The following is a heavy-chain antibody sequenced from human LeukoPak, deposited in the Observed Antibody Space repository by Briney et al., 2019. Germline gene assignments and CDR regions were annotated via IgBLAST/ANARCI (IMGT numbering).Heavy chain of an antibody. CDR2: ISSSGSTI. V-gene: IGHV3-11*01. CDR1: GGSISSYY. J-gene: IGHJ4*02. D-gene: IGHD5/OR15-5a*01. CDR3: ARSVY. Sequence: LSLTCTVSGGSISSYYWSWVRQAPGKGLEWVSYISSSGSTIYYADSVKGRFTISRDNAKNSLYLQMNSLRAEDTAVYYCARSVYWGQGTLVTVSS.